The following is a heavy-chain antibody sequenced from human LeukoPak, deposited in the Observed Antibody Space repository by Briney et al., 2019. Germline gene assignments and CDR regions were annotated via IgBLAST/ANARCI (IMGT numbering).Heavy chain of an antibody. CDR1: GFTFSGYA. CDR2: ISAGGGST. Sequence: PGGSLRLSCAASGFTFSGYAMSWVRQAPGKGLEWVSTISAGGGSTYYANSVKGRFTISRDNSKNTLYLQMNSLRAEDTAVYYCAKGSSPFGPWGQGTLVTVSS. J-gene: IGHJ5*02. D-gene: IGHD2-15*01. CDR3: AKGSSPFGP. V-gene: IGHV3-23*01.